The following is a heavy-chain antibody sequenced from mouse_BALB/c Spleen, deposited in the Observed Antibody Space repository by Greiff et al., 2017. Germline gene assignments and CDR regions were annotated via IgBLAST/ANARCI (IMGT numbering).Heavy chain of an antibody. J-gene: IGHJ2*01. D-gene: IGHD4-1*01. CDR2: IRNKANGYTT. V-gene: IGHV7-3*02. Sequence: EVKLMESGGGLVQPGGSLRLSCATSGFTFTDYYMSWVRQPPGKALEWLGFIRNKANGYTTEYSASVKGRFTISRDNSQSILYLQMNTLRAEDSATYYCARRATGSYYFDYWGQGTTLTVSS. CDR1: GFTFTDYY. CDR3: ARRATGSYYFDY.